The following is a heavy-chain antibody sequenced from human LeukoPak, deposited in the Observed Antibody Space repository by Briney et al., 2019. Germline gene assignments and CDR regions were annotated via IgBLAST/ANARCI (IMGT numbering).Heavy chain of an antibody. V-gene: IGHV3-30*18. J-gene: IGHJ4*02. D-gene: IGHD3-22*01. CDR3: AKDRSRYYDSSGYSLIDY. CDR2: ISYDGSNK. Sequence: GGSLRLSCAASGFTFSSYGMHWVRQAPGKGLEWVAVISYDGSNKYYADSVKGRFTISRDNSKNTLYLQMNSLRAEDTAVYYCAKDRSRYYDSSGYSLIDYWGQGTLVTVSS. CDR1: GFTFSSYG.